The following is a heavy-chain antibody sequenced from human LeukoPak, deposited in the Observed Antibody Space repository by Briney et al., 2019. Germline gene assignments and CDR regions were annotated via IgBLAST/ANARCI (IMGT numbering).Heavy chain of an antibody. Sequence: GGSLRLSCAASGFTITNARMGWVRQAPGKGLEWVGLIKSKIDGGTTDFAAPVKGRFTISTDDSKHTLYLQMNSLKTEDTAVYYCTTGYGHSELDYWGQGTLVTVSS. CDR2: IKSKIDGGTT. CDR1: GFTITNAR. D-gene: IGHD3-3*02. CDR3: TTGYGHSELDY. V-gene: IGHV3-15*01. J-gene: IGHJ4*02.